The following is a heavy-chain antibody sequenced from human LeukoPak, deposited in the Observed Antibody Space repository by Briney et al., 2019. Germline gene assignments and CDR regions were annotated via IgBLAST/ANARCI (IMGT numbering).Heavy chain of an antibody. Sequence: GASVKVSCKASGGTFSSYAISWVRQAPGQGLEWMGWINPNSGGTNYAQKFQGRVTMTRDTSISTAYMELSRLRSDDTAVYYCARGAWQLARRSLDYWGQGTLVTVSS. V-gene: IGHV1-2*02. CDR2: INPNSGGT. D-gene: IGHD6-6*01. CDR1: GGTFSSYA. J-gene: IGHJ4*02. CDR3: ARGAWQLARRSLDY.